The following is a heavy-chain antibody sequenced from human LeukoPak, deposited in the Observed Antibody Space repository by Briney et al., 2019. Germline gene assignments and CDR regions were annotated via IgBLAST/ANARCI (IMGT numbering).Heavy chain of an antibody. Sequence: GGSLRLSCAASGFTFSSYGMHWVRQAPGKGLEWVAVISYDGSNKYYADSVKGRFTISRDNSKNTLYLQMNSLRAEDTAMYYCAKEATVTDWYFDLWGRGTLVTVSS. V-gene: IGHV3-30*18. J-gene: IGHJ2*01. CDR3: AKEATVTDWYFDL. CDR2: ISYDGSNK. D-gene: IGHD4-17*01. CDR1: GFTFSSYG.